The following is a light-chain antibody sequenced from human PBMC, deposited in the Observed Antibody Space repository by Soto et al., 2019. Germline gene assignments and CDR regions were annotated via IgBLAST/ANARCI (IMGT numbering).Light chain of an antibody. J-gene: IGKJ4*01. V-gene: IGKV3-20*01. CDR3: QQYGSSPLT. CDR1: QSVSNY. CDR2: AAS. Sequence: EIVLTQSPATLSLSPGERVTLSCRASQSVSNYLAWYQQKPGQAPRLLVSAASNRATGIPDRFSGSGSGTDFTLTISRLEPEDFAVYYCQQYGSSPLTFGGGTKVDIK.